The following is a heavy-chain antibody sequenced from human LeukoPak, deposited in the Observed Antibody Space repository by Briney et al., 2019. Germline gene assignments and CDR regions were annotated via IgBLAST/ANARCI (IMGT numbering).Heavy chain of an antibody. CDR3: TRGWDL. CDR1: GYRFTSSD. V-gene: IGHV1-8*03. J-gene: IGHJ5*02. Sequence: ASVKVSYKASGYRFTSSDINWVRQAPGQGLEWMGWINPDSGDTGYAEKFQDRLTIAGDTSITTAYMELTNLKSEDTAVYYCTRGWDLWGQGTLVTVSS. CDR2: INPDSGDT.